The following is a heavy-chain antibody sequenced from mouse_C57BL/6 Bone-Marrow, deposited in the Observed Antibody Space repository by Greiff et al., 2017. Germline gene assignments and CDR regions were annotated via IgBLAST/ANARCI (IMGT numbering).Heavy chain of an antibody. CDR1: GSTVTCYY. Sequence: EVQLLGFGGGLRQPWLLLNLACAAFGSTVTCYYMIWVLQPPGKALEWLGFIRNKANGYTTEYSASVKGRFTISRDNSQSILYLQMNALRAEDSATYFCARYHIHAYYGTRYAIDSRCQG. D-gene: IGHD1-1*01. CDR3: ARYHIHAYYGTRYAIDS. J-gene: IGHJ4*01. CDR2: IRNKANGYTT. V-gene: IGHV7-3*01.